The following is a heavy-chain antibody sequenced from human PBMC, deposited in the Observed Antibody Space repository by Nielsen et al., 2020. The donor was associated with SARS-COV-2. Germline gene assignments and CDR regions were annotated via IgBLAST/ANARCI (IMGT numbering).Heavy chain of an antibody. J-gene: IGHJ6*02. D-gene: IGHD6-6*01. Sequence: LSLTCAASGFTFSSYAMSWARQAPGKGLEWVSAISGSGGSTYYADSVKGRFTISRDNSKNTLYLQMNSLRAEDTAVYYCARVVNVYSSSTPVYYYYYYGMDVWGQGTTVTVSS. V-gene: IGHV3-23*01. CDR3: ARVVNVYSSSTPVYYYYYYGMDV. CDR1: GFTFSSYA. CDR2: ISGSGGST.